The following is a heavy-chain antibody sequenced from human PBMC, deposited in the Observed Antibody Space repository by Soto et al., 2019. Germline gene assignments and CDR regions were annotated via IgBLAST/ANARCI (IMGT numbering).Heavy chain of an antibody. CDR2: KHVSGSY. J-gene: IGHJ6*03. CDR1: GGSISGYY. Sequence: SETLSLTCTVSGGSISGYYWTWIRQAPGQGLEWVGFKHVSGSYNYNPSLRSRVTISLDTSKNQFSLNLSSVTAADTAVYFRARCPMGTEYRNYFYMDVWGQGTTVTVYS. CDR3: ARCPMGTEYRNYFYMDV. D-gene: IGHD3-16*02. V-gene: IGHV4-59*01.